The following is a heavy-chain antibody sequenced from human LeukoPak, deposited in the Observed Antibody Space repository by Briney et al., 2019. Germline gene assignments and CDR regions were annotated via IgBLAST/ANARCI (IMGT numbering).Heavy chain of an antibody. V-gene: IGHV3-30-3*01. D-gene: IGHD3-10*01. CDR2: ISYDGSNK. Sequence: PGRSLRLSCAASGFTFTNYVIHWVRQAPGKGLEWVAVISYDGSNKYYADSVKGRFTISRDNSKNSLYLQMNSLRAEDTAVYYCARDLRVRGVRSIECWFDPWGQGTLVTVSS. CDR1: GFTFTNYV. J-gene: IGHJ5*02. CDR3: ARDLRVRGVRSIECWFDP.